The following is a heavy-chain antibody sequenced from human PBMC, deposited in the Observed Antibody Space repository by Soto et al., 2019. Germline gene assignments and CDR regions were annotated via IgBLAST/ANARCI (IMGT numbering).Heavy chain of an antibody. J-gene: IGHJ4*02. CDR2: IKQDGSEK. CDR1: GFTFSSYW. CDR3: ARGNGYSYGFDY. V-gene: IGHV3-7*02. Sequence: GGSLRLSCAASGFTFSSYWMSWVRQAPGKGLEWVANIKQDGSEKYYVDSVKGRFTISRDXAXXXXXXXXXXXXAEDTXXXYCARGNGYSYGFDYWGQGTLVTVSS. D-gene: IGHD5-18*01.